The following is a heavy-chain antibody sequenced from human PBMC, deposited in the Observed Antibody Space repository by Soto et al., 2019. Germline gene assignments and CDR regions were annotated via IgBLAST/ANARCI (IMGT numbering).Heavy chain of an antibody. V-gene: IGHV1-46*01. D-gene: IGHD3-3*01. CDR1: GYTFTSYY. CDR3: ACYDCWSGIGGYYYGMDV. J-gene: IGHJ6*02. Sequence: GASVKVSCKASGYTFTSYYMHWVRQAPGQGLEWMGIINPSGGSTSYAQKFQGRVTMTRDTSTSTVYMELSSLRSGDTAVYYCACYDCWSGIGGYYYGMDVWGQGTTVTVSS. CDR2: INPSGGST.